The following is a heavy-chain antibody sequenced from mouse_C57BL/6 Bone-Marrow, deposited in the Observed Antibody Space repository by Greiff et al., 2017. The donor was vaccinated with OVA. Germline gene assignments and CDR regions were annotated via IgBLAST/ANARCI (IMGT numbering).Heavy chain of an antibody. CDR1: GFNIKNTY. Sequence: EVQLKESVAELVRPGASVKLSCTASGFNIKNTYMHWVKQRPEQGLEWIGRIDPANGNTKYAPKFQGKATITADTSSNTAYLQLRSLTSEDTAIYYGASVYYGSRKAYWYFDVWGTGTTVTVSS. CDR2: IDPANGNT. D-gene: IGHD1-1*01. V-gene: IGHV14-3*01. J-gene: IGHJ1*03. CDR3: ASVYYGSRKAYWYFDV.